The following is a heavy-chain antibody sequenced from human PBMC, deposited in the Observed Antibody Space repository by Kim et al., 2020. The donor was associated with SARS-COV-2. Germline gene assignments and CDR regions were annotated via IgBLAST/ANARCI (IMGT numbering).Heavy chain of an antibody. Sequence: GGSLRLSCAASGFTFSDYFMTWIRQAPGKGLESISFISSSSSSTKYADSVKGRFTISRDNARNSLYLPMNSLRADDTAVYYCARLLSGSGTTACDSWGQGTLVTVSS. CDR3: ARLLSGSGTTACDS. CDR2: ISSSSSST. CDR1: GFTFSDYF. D-gene: IGHD3-10*01. J-gene: IGHJ4*02. V-gene: IGHV3-11*03.